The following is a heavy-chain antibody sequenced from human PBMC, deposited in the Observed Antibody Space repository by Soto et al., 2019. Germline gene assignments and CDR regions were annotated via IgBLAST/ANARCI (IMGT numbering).Heavy chain of an antibody. CDR2: ISYDGSNK. CDR1: GFTFSSYA. CDR3: ARAPSGSRRPFDY. J-gene: IGHJ4*02. V-gene: IGHV3-30-3*01. D-gene: IGHD1-26*01. Sequence: QEQLVESGGGVVQPGRSLRLSCAASGFTFSSYAMHWVRQAPGKGLEWVAVISYDGSNKYYADSVKGRFTISRDNSKNTLYLQMNSLRAEDTAVYYCARAPSGSRRPFDYWGQGTLVTVSS.